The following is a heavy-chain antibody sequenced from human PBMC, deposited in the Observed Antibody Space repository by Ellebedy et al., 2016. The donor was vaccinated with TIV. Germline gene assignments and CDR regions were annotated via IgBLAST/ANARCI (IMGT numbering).Heavy chain of an antibody. J-gene: IGHJ4*02. CDR3: ASGLGHSDFDY. D-gene: IGHD1-26*01. Sequence: GESLKISCAASGFTFSNAWMSWVRQAPGKGLEWVGRIKSKIDGGTIDYAAPVKGRFTISSDDSKNTLYLQMNSLKTEDTAVYYCASGLGHSDFDYWGQGTLVTVSS. CDR2: IKSKIDGGTI. V-gene: IGHV3-15*01. CDR1: GFTFSNAW.